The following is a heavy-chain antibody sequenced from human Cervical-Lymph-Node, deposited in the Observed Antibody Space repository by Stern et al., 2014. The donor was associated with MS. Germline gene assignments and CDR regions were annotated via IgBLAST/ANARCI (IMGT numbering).Heavy chain of an antibody. CDR3: ARVRFYGSGIYYALGDGMDV. CDR1: GYTFTNYN. V-gene: IGHV1-8*01. Sequence: QVQLGQSGAEVKKPGASVKVSCKASGYTFTNYNIDWVRQATGQGLEWMGWMNPNRGNKGYAQRFQGRVTMTRDTSTSTAYMELSSLKAEGTAVYYCARVRFYGSGIYYALGDGMDVWGQGTTVTVSS. CDR2: MNPNRGNK. J-gene: IGHJ6*02. D-gene: IGHD3-10*01.